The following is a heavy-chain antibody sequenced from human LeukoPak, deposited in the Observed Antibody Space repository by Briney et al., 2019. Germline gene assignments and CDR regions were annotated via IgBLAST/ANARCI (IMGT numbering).Heavy chain of an antibody. D-gene: IGHD5-24*01. CDR3: ATSTLYNIDY. CDR1: GYSISSGYY. CDR2: IYHSGST. Sequence: SETLSLTCAVSGYSISSGYYWGWIRPPPGKGLEWIGSIYHSGSTYYNPSLKSRVTILVDTSKNQFSLKLSSVTAADTAVYYCATSTLYNIDYWGQGTLVTVSS. J-gene: IGHJ4*02. V-gene: IGHV4-38-2*01.